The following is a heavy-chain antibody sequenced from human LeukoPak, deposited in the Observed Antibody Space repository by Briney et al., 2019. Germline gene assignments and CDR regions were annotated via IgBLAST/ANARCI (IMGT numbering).Heavy chain of an antibody. J-gene: IGHJ4*01. V-gene: IGHV4-59*01. Sequence: SSETLSLTCTVSSGSITTYYWSWIRQPPGKGLQWIGHIYYTGSTTYNPSLKRRVTISIDTSNKQFSLKLSSVTAADTAVYYCARGSPNFDYWGHGTLVTVSS. CDR3: ARGSPNFDY. CDR1: SGSITTYY. CDR2: IYYTGST.